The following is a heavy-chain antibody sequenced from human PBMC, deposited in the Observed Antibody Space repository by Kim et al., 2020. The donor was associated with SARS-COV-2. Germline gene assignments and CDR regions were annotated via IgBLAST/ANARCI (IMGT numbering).Heavy chain of an antibody. CDR3: ARGGNGSGSYSPGFDAFDI. CDR1: GGSISSGGYY. V-gene: IGHV4-31*03. D-gene: IGHD3-10*01. CDR2: IYYSGST. J-gene: IGHJ3*02. Sequence: SETLSLTCTVSGGSISSGGYYWSWIRQHPGKGLEWIGYIYYSGSTYYNPSLKSRVTISVDTSKNQFSLKLSSVTAADTAVYYCARGGNGSGSYSPGFDAFDIWGQGTMVTVSS.